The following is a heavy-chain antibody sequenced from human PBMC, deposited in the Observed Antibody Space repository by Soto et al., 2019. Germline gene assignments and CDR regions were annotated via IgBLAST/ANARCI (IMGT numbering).Heavy chain of an antibody. J-gene: IGHJ4*02. V-gene: IGHV3-30*18. CDR3: VKPIYESSGYALDY. D-gene: IGHD3-22*01. Sequence: PGWSLRLSCAAAGFTFNNNVMHWVRQAPGKGLEWVAIISYDGSTKYYADSVKGRFTISRDNSKKSLYLQPNSLRVEDTALYYCVKPIYESSGYALDYCRLGALLTVS. CDR2: ISYDGSTK. CDR1: GFTFNNNV.